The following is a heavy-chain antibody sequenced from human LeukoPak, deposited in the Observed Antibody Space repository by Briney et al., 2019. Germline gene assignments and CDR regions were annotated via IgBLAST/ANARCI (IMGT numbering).Heavy chain of an antibody. Sequence: GASVKVSCKASGYTFTNYGISWVRQAPGQGLEWMGWISAYNGNTNYAQKLQGRVTMTTDTSTSTAYMELRSLRSDDTAVYYCARDLEDSSGYSGSFGYWGQGTLVTVSS. J-gene: IGHJ4*02. CDR1: GYTFTNYG. CDR2: ISAYNGNT. CDR3: ARDLEDSSGYSGSFGY. V-gene: IGHV1-18*01. D-gene: IGHD3-22*01.